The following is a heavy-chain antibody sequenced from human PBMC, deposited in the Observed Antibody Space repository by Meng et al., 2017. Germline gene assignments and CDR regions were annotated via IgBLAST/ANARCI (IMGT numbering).Heavy chain of an antibody. CDR3: AKDRDYYGSGRVDY. V-gene: IGHV3-23*01. CDR2: ISGSGGST. Sequence: GESLKISCAASGFTFSNAWMSWVRQAPGKGLEWVSAISGSGGSTYYADSVKGRFTISRDNSKNTLYLQMNSLRAEDTAVYYCAKDRDYYGSGRVDYWGQGTLVTVSS. CDR1: GFTFSNAW. J-gene: IGHJ4*02. D-gene: IGHD3-10*01.